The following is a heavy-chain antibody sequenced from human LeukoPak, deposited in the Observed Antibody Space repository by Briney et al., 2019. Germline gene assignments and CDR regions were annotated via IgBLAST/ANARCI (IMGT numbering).Heavy chain of an antibody. CDR3: ARLLHPGIAAAGNGGRFDY. V-gene: IGHV4-31*03. D-gene: IGHD6-13*01. CDR1: GGSISSGGYY. CDR2: IYYSGST. J-gene: IGHJ4*02. Sequence: RSETLSLTCTVSGGSISSGGYYWSWIRQYPGKGLEWIGYIYYSGSTYYNPSLKSRVTISVDTSKNQFSLKLSSVTAADTAVYYCARLLHPGIAAAGNGGRFDYWGQGTLVTVSS.